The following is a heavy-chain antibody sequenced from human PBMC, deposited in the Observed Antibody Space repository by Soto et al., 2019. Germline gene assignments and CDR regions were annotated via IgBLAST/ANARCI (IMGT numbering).Heavy chain of an antibody. V-gene: IGHV4-30-4*01. CDR1: SPTTRNNYDC. Sequence: SEHLALTCSASSPTTRNNYDCWSWIRQSPDKGLEWIGHIYNGGSTYNNPSLTSRVTISVDTSKNQFSLQLRSVTAADTAVYYCARGPSGDKVDYWGQG. CDR2: IYNGGST. CDR3: ARGPSGDKVDY. D-gene: IGHD7-27*01. J-gene: IGHJ4*02.